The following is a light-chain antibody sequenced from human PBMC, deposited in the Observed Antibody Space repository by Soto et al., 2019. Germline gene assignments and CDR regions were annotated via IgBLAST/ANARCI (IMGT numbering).Light chain of an antibody. CDR2: QDN. J-gene: IGLJ1*01. CDR1: SSDVGGYNL. Sequence: QSALTQPASVSGSPGQSITISCTGTSSDVGGYNLVSWYQQYPGKAPKPIIYQDNKRPSGVSTRFSGSKSGNTASLTISGLQAEDEADYYCCSYAGSKTYVFGSGTKVTVL. V-gene: IGLV2-23*01. CDR3: CSYAGSKTYV.